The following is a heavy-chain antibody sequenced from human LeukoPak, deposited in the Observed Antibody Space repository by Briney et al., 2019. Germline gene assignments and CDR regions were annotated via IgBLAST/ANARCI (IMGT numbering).Heavy chain of an antibody. CDR2: IHYSGST. J-gene: IGHJ4*02. Sequence: KPSETLSLTCTVSGGSISSYYWNWIRQPQGKGLEWLGYIHYSGSTKYNPSLERRVTISMDTAKNQFSLRLSSLTAADTAVYYCARGEGQAVSAFDYWGQGMLVTVSS. CDR3: ARGEGQAVSAFDY. D-gene: IGHD2-21*02. V-gene: IGHV4-59*01. CDR1: GGSISSYY.